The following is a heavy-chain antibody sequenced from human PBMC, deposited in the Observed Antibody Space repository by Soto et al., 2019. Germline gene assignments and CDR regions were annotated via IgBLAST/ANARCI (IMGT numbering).Heavy chain of an antibody. D-gene: IGHD6-19*01. Sequence: QVQLVQSGAEVKKPGASVKVSCKASGYTFTSYGISWVRQAPGQGLEWMGGISAYNGNTNYAQKLQGRVTMTTDTSTSTAYMDRRSLRSDDTSVYYCARAGTVAATVDAFDIWGQGTMSPVSS. CDR3: ARAGTVAATVDAFDI. CDR1: GYTFTSYG. V-gene: IGHV1-18*01. CDR2: ISAYNGNT. J-gene: IGHJ3*02.